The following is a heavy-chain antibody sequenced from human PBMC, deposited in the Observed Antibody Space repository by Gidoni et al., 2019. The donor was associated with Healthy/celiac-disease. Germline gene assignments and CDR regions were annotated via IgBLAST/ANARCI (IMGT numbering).Heavy chain of an antibody. Sequence: QVQLQESGPGLVKPSETLSLTCTVSGGSISSYYWSWIRQPPGKGLEWIGYIYYSGSTNYNPSLKSRVTISVDTSKNQFSLKLSSVTAADTAVYYCARTYYYGLGSYRPPDYWGQGTLVTVSS. CDR2: IYYSGST. CDR3: ARTYYYGLGSYRPPDY. J-gene: IGHJ4*02. V-gene: IGHV4-59*01. D-gene: IGHD3-10*01. CDR1: GGSISSYY.